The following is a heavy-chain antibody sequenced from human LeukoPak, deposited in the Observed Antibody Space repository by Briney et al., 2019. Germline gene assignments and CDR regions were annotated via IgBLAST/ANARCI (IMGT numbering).Heavy chain of an antibody. Sequence: GGSLTLSCAASGFTFSSYSMNWVRQAPGKGLEWVSSISSSSSYIYYADSVKGRFTISRDNAKNSMYLSMNSLRAEDTAVYYCARDPDYGDYAGFDPWGQGTLVTVSS. D-gene: IGHD4-17*01. J-gene: IGHJ5*02. V-gene: IGHV3-21*01. CDR3: ARDPDYGDYAGFDP. CDR2: ISSSSSYI. CDR1: GFTFSSYS.